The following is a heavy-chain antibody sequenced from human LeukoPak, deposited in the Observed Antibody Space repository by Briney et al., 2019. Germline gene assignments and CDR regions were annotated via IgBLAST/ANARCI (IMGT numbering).Heavy chain of an antibody. Sequence: ASVKGSCKASGYTFTGYYMHWVRQAPGQGLEWMGWINPNSGGTNYAQKFQGRVTMTRDTSISTTYMELSRLRSDDTAVYYCARDDYDILTGYYKGLDYWGQGTLVTVSS. V-gene: IGHV1-2*02. J-gene: IGHJ4*02. CDR1: GYTFTGYY. CDR3: ARDDYDILTGYYKGLDY. CDR2: INPNSGGT. D-gene: IGHD3-9*01.